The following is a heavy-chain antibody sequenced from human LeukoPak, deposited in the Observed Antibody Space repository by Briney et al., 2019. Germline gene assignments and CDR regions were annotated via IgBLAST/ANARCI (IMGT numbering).Heavy chain of an antibody. D-gene: IGHD3-10*01. CDR2: IHYSGST. J-gene: IGHJ4*02. CDR1: GGSIINYY. Sequence: SETLSLTCTVSGGSIINYYWTWIRQPPGKGLEWIGYIHYSGSTNYNPSLKSRVTISVDTSKNQFSLKLSSVTAADTAVYYCARSRTGSYYIFAYWGQGTLVTVSS. CDR3: ARSRTGSYYIFAY. V-gene: IGHV4-59*01.